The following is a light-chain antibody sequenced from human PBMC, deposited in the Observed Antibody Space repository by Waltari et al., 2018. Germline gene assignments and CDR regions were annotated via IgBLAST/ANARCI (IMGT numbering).Light chain of an antibody. V-gene: IGLV2-23*02. J-gene: IGLJ3*02. CDR3: CSYAGRNIWV. CDR2: EVI. Sequence: QSALTQPASVSGSPGQSITISCTGTTSDVGFYNLVSWYQQHPGKAPELRVYEVISRPSGVSNRFSGSKSGNTASLTISGLQAEDEADYYCCSYAGRNIWVFGGGTKLTVL. CDR1: TSDVGFYNL.